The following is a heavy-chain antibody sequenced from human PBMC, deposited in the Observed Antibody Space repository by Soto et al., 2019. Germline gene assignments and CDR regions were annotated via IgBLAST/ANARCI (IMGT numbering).Heavy chain of an antibody. D-gene: IGHD5-12*01. J-gene: IGHJ4*02. Sequence: SETLSLTCTVSGGSISSSSYYWGWIRQPPGKGLEWIGSIYNSGSTYYNPSLKSRVTISVDTSKNQFSLKLSSVTAADTAVYYCARGSGYDSGIFDYWGQGTLVTVSS. V-gene: IGHV4-39*01. CDR1: GGSISSSSYY. CDR2: IYNSGST. CDR3: ARGSGYDSGIFDY.